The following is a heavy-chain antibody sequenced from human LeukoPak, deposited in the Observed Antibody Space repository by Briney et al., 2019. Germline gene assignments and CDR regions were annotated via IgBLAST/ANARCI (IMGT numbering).Heavy chain of an antibody. CDR2: INHSGST. CDR3: ARGVVYFDWLLSNYYYYGMDV. V-gene: IGHV4-34*01. D-gene: IGHD3-9*01. J-gene: IGHJ6*02. Sequence: SETLSLTCAVYGGSFSGYYWSWIRQPPGKGLEWIGEINHSGSTNYNPSLKSRVTISVDTSNNQFSLKLSSVTAADTAVYYCARGVVYFDWLLSNYYYYGMDVWGQGTTVTVSS. CDR1: GGSFSGYY.